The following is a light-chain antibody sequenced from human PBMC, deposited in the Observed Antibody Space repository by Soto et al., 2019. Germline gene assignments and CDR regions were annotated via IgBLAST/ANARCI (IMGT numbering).Light chain of an antibody. CDR3: QQYGGSPPQT. Sequence: ETVLTQSPGTLSLSPGERATLSCRASQSVSSNYIAWYQQKPGQAPRLLIYGASSRATGIPDRFSGSGSGTDFTLTISRLEPEDFAVYYCQQYGGSPPQTFVQGTKVEIK. V-gene: IGKV3-20*01. CDR1: QSVSSNY. CDR2: GAS. J-gene: IGKJ1*01.